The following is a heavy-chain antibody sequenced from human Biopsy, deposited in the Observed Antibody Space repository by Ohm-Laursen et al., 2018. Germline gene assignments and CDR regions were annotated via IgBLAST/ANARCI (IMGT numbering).Heavy chain of an antibody. Sequence: ASVKVSCKASGYTFSLYHIHWVRQAPGQGLEWMGWIDPDSGRTSFGQNFQGRVTMTSDTSTGTAYLELTRLRSDDTAVYYCARDPYCSGGNCYSPLDHWGQGTLVTVSS. D-gene: IGHD2-15*01. CDR2: IDPDSGRT. CDR1: GYTFSLYH. J-gene: IGHJ4*02. V-gene: IGHV1-2*02. CDR3: ARDPYCSGGNCYSPLDH.